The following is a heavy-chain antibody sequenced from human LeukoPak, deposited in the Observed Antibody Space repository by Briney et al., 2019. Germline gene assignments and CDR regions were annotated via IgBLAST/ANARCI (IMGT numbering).Heavy chain of an antibody. CDR1: GYTFTSYG. D-gene: IGHD3-22*01. CDR2: ISAYNGNT. CDR3: ARGRPNSSGYYYNWFDP. J-gene: IGHJ5*02. V-gene: IGHV1-18*01. Sequence: GASVRVSCKAPGYTFTSYGISWVRQAPGQGLEWMGWISAYNGNTNYAQKLQGRVTMTTDTSTSTAYMELRSLRSDDTAVYYCARGRPNSSGYYYNWFDPWGQGTLVTVSS.